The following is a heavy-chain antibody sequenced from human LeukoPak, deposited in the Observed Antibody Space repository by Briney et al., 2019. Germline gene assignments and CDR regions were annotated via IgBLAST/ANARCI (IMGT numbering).Heavy chain of an antibody. CDR1: GFTFSSYG. V-gene: IGHV3-30*02. D-gene: IGHD2-2*01. J-gene: IGHJ4*02. Sequence: GGSVRLSCAASGFTFSSYGMHWVRQAPGKGLEWVAFIRYDGSNKYYADSVKGRFTISRDNSKNTLYLQMNSLRAEDTAVYYCAKGTPALGYCSSTSCPLDYWGQGTLVTVSS. CDR2: IRYDGSNK. CDR3: AKGTPALGYCSSTSCPLDY.